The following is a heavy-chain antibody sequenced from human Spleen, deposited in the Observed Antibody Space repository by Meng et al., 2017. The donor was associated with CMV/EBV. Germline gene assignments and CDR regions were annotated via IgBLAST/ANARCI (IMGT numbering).Heavy chain of an antibody. D-gene: IGHD3-3*01. V-gene: IGHV3-66*02. Sequence: LSLTCAASGFTVSTNYVGWVRQSPGKGLEWVSIIQSGGNTYYTDSVKGRFTISRDNSKNTLYLQMNSLRAEDTAVYYCARYDFWSGSDDCWGQGTLVTVSS. CDR3: ARYDFWSGSDDC. CDR2: IQSGGNT. J-gene: IGHJ4*02. CDR1: GFTVSTNY.